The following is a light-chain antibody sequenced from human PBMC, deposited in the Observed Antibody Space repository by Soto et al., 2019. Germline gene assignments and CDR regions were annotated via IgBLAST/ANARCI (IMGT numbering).Light chain of an antibody. J-gene: IGLJ3*02. CDR3: CSHVNDFTHWI. V-gene: IGLV2-14*01. Sequence: QSALTQPASVSGSPGQSITISCTGTSSDVGGYNYVSWYQQHPGKAPKVIIYATTKRPSGVSDRFSGSKSGSVASLTISGLQADDEANYYCCSHVNDFTHWIFGGGTKLTVL. CDR2: ATT. CDR1: SSDVGGYNY.